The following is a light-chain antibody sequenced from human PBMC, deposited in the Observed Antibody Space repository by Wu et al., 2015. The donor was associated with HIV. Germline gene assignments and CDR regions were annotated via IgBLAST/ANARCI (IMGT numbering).Light chain of an antibody. CDR1: QSVTYY. CDR3: QHYSASPAT. J-gene: IGKJ1*01. CDR2: DVS. V-gene: IGKV3-20*01. Sequence: EIVLTQSPVTLSLSPGERATLSCRASQSVTYYLAWYQQKPGQALRLLIHDVSSRASGIPARFSGSGSGTDFTLTISRLEPEDFAVYYCQHYSASPATFGQGTKVDIK.